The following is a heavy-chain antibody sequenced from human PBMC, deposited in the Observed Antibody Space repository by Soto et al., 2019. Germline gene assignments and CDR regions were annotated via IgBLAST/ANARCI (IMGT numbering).Heavy chain of an antibody. V-gene: IGHV5-51*01. D-gene: IGHD5-12*01. CDR3: ARGSGYHNY. J-gene: IGHJ4*02. Sequence: GESLNISCKGSGYPFTTNWIAWVRQMPGKGLERVGIIYPSDSDTTYSPSFRGQVTISVDKSTSTAYLQWSSLKASDPAIYYCARGSGYHNYWGQGTLVTVSS. CDR2: IYPSDSDT. CDR1: GYPFTTNW.